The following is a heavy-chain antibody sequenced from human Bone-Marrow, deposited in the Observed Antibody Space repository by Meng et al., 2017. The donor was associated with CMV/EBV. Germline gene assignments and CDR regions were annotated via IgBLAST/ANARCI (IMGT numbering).Heavy chain of an antibody. Sequence: GESLKISCAASGFTFSSYAMHWVRQAPGKGLEWVAVISYDGSNKYYADSVKGRFTISRDNSKNTLYLQMNSLRAEDTAVYYCASISGKYYDILTGYYFDYWGQGTRVTVSS. V-gene: IGHV3-30-3*01. J-gene: IGHJ4*02. D-gene: IGHD3-9*01. CDR2: ISYDGSNK. CDR1: GFTFSSYA. CDR3: ASISGKYYDILTGYYFDY.